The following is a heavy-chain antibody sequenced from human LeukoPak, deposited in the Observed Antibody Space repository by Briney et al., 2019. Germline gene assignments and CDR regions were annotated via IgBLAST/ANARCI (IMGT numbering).Heavy chain of an antibody. J-gene: IGHJ4*02. Sequence: ASVTVSCKASGYTFTSYDINWVRQATGQGLEWMGWMNPNSGNTGYAQKFQGRVTMTRNTSISTAYMELSSLRSEDTAVYYCALRQQRGQTKAAYFDYWGQGTLVTVSS. CDR2: MNPNSGNT. V-gene: IGHV1-8*01. CDR3: ALRQQRGQTKAAYFDY. CDR1: GYTFTSYD. D-gene: IGHD6-13*01.